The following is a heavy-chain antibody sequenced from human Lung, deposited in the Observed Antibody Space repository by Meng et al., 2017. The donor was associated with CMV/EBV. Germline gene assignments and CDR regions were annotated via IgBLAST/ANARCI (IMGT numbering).Heavy chain of an antibody. CDR3: ARLGQPAGSHFYSFYAMDV. J-gene: IGHJ6*02. V-gene: IGHV5-51*01. Sequence: GGSLRLSCKGSGYIFPDYWIGWVRQMPGKGLEWLGIIYPAGSDTRYSPSFQGQVTLSADTSISTSYLQWNSLKASDTAIYYCARLGQPAGSHFYSFYAMDVXGQGXTVTVSS. D-gene: IGHD2-2*01. CDR2: IYPAGSDT. CDR1: GYIFPDYW.